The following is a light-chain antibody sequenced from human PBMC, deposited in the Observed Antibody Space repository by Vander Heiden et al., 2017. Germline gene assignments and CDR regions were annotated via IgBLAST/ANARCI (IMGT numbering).Light chain of an antibody. J-gene: IGKJ2*01. Sequence: ERVMTQSPATLSVSPAERATLSCRASQSVSSNLAWYQQKPGQAPRLLIYGASTRATGIPARFSGSGSGTEFTLTISSLQSEDFAVYYCQLQDTFGQGTKLEIK. CDR2: GAS. CDR1: QSVSSN. CDR3: QLQDT. V-gene: IGKV3-15*01.